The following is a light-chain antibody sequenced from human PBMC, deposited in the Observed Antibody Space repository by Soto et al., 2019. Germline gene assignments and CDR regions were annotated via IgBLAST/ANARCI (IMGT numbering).Light chain of an antibody. CDR1: SSDVGGYNY. J-gene: IGLJ2*01. Sequence: QSALTQPPSASGSPGQSVTISCTGTSSDVGGYNYVSWYRQHPGKAPQLIIYDVNKRPSGVPDRFSGSKSGNTASLTVSGLQAEDEADYFCNSYGGTNNHLVFGGGTKLTVL. CDR3: NSYGGTNNHLV. V-gene: IGLV2-8*01. CDR2: DVN.